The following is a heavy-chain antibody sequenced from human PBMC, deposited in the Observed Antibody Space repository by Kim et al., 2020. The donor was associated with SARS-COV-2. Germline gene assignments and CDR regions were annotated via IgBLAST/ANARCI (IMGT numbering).Heavy chain of an antibody. Sequence: TRYADSVKGRFTSPRDNSKNMLNRKMNRRRAEDTAVYYCGDYHGAGSHFSYWGQGTLVTVSS. CDR2: T. CDR3: GDYHGAGSHFSY. J-gene: IGHJ4*02. V-gene: IGHV3-23*05. D-gene: IGHD3-10*01.